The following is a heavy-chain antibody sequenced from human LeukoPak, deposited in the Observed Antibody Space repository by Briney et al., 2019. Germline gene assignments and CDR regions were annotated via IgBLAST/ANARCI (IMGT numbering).Heavy chain of an antibody. CDR3: ARNPSSLDIAAAGN. J-gene: IGHJ4*02. D-gene: IGHD6-13*01. Sequence: PGGSLRLSCAASGFTFSSYWMSWVRQAPGKGLEWVANIKQDGREKYYVDSVKGRFTISRDNAKNSLYLQMNSLRAEDTAVYYCARNPSSLDIAAAGNWGQGTLVTVPS. CDR2: IKQDGREK. V-gene: IGHV3-7*03. CDR1: GFTFSSYW.